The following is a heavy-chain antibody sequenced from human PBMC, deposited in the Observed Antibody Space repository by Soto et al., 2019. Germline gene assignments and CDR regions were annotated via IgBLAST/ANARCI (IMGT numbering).Heavy chain of an antibody. CDR2: IKSKTDGGTI. V-gene: IGHV3-15*01. CDR3: TTAPALGSC. CDR1: GFTFSNTW. J-gene: IGHJ1*01. Sequence: RESLRLSCAASGFTFSNTWMSWVRQAPGKGLERVGRIKSKTDGGTIDYAAPVKGRFTISREDSKNTLYLQVNNLKIDDTVMYYCTTAPALGSCRGQDSLVTVSA. D-gene: IGHD1-26*01.